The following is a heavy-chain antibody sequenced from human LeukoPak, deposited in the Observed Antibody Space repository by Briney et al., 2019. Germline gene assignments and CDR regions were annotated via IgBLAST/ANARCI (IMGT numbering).Heavy chain of an antibody. J-gene: IGHJ3*02. V-gene: IGHV1-2*02. CDR2: INPNSGGT. CDR1: GYTFTGYY. Sequence: ASVKVSCKASGYTFTGYYMHWVRQAPGQGLEWMGWINPNSGGTNYAQKFQGRVTMTRDTSISTAYMELRSLRSDDTAVYYCATALENYYDRERDAFDIWGQGTMVTVSS. D-gene: IGHD3-22*01. CDR3: ATALENYYDRERDAFDI.